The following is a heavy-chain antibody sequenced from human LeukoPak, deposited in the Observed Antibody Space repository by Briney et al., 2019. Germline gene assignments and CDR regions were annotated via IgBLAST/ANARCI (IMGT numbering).Heavy chain of an antibody. J-gene: IGHJ1*01. V-gene: IGHV3-23*01. CDR1: GFTFSSYA. D-gene: IGHD3-22*01. CDR2: IRGSGGCT. Sequence: PGGSLRLSCAASGFTFSSYAMSWARQAPGKGLEWVSAIRGSGGCTYYAHSVKCRFTISSDNSKNTLYLQMNSLRAEDTAVYYCAKHLTYYYDSSGKREYFQHWGQGTLVTVSS. CDR3: AKHLTYYYDSSGKREYFQH.